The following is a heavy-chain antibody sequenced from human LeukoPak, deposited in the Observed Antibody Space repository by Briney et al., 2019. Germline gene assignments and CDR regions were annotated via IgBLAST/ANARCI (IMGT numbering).Heavy chain of an antibody. V-gene: IGHV6-1*01. CDR1: GDSISSNSAA. CDR3: AREAESDDFWSGYYLFDY. Sequence: SQTLSLTCAISGDSISSNSAAWNWIRQSPSRGLEWLGRTFYRSKWYNDYAVSVKSRITINPDTSKNQFSLKLSSVTAADTAVYYCAREAESDDFWSGYYLFDYWGQGTLVTVSS. D-gene: IGHD3-3*01. CDR2: TFYRSKWYN. J-gene: IGHJ4*02.